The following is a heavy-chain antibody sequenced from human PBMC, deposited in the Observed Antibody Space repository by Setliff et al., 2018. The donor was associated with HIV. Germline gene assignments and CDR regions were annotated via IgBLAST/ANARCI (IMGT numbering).Heavy chain of an antibody. J-gene: IGHJ3*02. CDR1: GFIFSTYG. V-gene: IGHV3-NL1*01. Sequence: PGGSLRLSCSASGFIFSTYGMHWVRQAPGRGLESVSLIYSGGSPYYADSVQGRFTISRDNSKNTLYLQMDSLRIEDTAVYYCARVGYKDASDIWGQGTMVTVSS. CDR2: IYSGGSP. CDR3: ARVGYKDASDI. D-gene: IGHD5-18*01.